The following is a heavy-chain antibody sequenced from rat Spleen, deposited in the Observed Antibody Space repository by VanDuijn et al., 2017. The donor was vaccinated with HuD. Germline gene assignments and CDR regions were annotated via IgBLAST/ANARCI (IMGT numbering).Heavy chain of an antibody. CDR3: ARQVPPWFDY. D-gene: IGHD3-1*01. V-gene: IGHV5-29*01. Sequence: EVKLVESGGGLVQPGRSLKLSCAASGFNINDYWMGWVRQAPTKGLEWVATISYDGSSTYYRDPVKGRFTISRDNAKSTLYLQMDSLRSEDTATYYCARQVPPWFDYWGQGVMVTVSS. CDR2: ISYDGSST. J-gene: IGHJ2*01. CDR1: GFNINDYW.